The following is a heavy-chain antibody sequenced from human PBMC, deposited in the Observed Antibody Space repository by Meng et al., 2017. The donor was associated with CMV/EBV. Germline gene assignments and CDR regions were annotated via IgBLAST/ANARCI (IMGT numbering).Heavy chain of an antibody. J-gene: IGHJ6*02. V-gene: IGHV3-48*03. D-gene: IGHD6-19*01. CDR2: ISSSGSTI. CDR3: VRDLAVAGSYYYYGMDV. Sequence: GESLKISCAASGFTFSSYEMNWVRQAPGKGLEWVSYISSSGSTIYYADSVKGRFTISRDNAKNSLYLQMNSLRAEDTAVYYCVRDLAVAGSYYYYGMDVWGQGTTVTVSS. CDR1: GFTFSSYE.